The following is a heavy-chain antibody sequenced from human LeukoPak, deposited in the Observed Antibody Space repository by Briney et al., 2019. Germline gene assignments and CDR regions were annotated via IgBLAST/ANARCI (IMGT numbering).Heavy chain of an antibody. CDR2: IYGGGNT. D-gene: IGHD2-8*02. CDR3: VRESRGTDTVGY. Sequence: PGGSLRLSCAASGFTVNTNFMSWVRQAPGKGLEWVSLIYGGGNTYYADSVKGRFTISRDNSKNTLYLQMNNLRAVDTAVYYCVRESRGTDTVGYWGQGTLVTVSS. CDR1: GFTVNTNF. V-gene: IGHV3-53*01. J-gene: IGHJ4*02.